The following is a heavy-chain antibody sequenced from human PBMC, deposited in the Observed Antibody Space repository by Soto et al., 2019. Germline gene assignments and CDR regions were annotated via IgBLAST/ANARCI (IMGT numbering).Heavy chain of an antibody. D-gene: IGHD3-22*01. Sequence: QVQLVESGGGVVQPGTSLRLSCTASGFTFSTYVMHWVRQAPGEGLEWVAGISVAGANTHYSDSVKGRFTISRDNAKHTVYLQMDSLTAEETIVYYGAREDESSGRAGTFQHWGQGTLVTVSS. CDR2: ISVAGANT. CDR3: AREDESSGRAGTFQH. V-gene: IGHV3-30*14. CDR1: GFTFSTYV. J-gene: IGHJ1*01.